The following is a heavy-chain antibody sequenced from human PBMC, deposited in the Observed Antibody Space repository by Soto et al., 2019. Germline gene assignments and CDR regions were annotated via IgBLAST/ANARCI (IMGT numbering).Heavy chain of an antibody. Sequence: SETLSLTCTVAGGSIISYYGSWIRQPAVNGLEWIGLIYTSGSTNYNPSLKSRVTMSVDTSKNQFSLKLSSVTAADTAVYYCARDSYYYDSSGYQRYYYYGMDVWGQGTTVTV. CDR1: GGSIISYY. CDR3: ARDSYYYDSSGYQRYYYYGMDV. CDR2: IYTSGST. J-gene: IGHJ6*02. V-gene: IGHV4-4*07. D-gene: IGHD3-22*01.